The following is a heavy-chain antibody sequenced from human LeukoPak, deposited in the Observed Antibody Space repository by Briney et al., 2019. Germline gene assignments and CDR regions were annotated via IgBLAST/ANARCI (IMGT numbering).Heavy chain of an antibody. Sequence: ASVKVSCKASGYTFTIYGISWVRQAPGQGLEWMGWISAYNGNTNYAQKLQGRVTIITDTSTSTAYMELRSLRSDDTAVYYCARDEGDYDFWSGSGPVRYFDYWGQGTLVTVSS. CDR2: ISAYNGNT. D-gene: IGHD3-3*01. J-gene: IGHJ4*02. CDR3: ARDEGDYDFWSGSGPVRYFDY. V-gene: IGHV1-18*01. CDR1: GYTFTIYG.